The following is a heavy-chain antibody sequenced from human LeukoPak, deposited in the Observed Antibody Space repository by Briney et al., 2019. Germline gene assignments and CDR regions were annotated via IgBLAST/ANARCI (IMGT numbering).Heavy chain of an antibody. CDR3: ARENYDSSDYFYVFGGCWFDP. J-gene: IGHJ5*02. CDR1: GFTFSSYS. V-gene: IGHV3-21*01. CDR2: ISSSSSYI. D-gene: IGHD3-22*01. Sequence: GGSLRLYCAASGFTFSSYSMNWVRQAPGKGLEWVSSISSSSSYIYYADSVKGRFTISRDNAKNSLYLQMNSLRAEDTAVYYCARENYDSSDYFYVFGGCWFDPWGQGTLVTVSS.